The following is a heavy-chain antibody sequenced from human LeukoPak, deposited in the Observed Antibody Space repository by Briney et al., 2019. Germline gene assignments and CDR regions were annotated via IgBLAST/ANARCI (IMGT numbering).Heavy chain of an antibody. CDR1: GASISSRSYY. CDR2: IYYGDSS. CDR3: AGGLVDGYIYFDY. D-gene: IGHD5-24*01. V-gene: IGHV4-39*07. Sequence: SETLSLTCTVSGASISSRSYYWGWIRQPPGKGLEWITSIYYGDSSYYSPSLKSRVTISVDTSKNQFSLKLSSVTAADTAVYYCAGGLVDGYIYFDYWGQGTLVTVSS. J-gene: IGHJ4*02.